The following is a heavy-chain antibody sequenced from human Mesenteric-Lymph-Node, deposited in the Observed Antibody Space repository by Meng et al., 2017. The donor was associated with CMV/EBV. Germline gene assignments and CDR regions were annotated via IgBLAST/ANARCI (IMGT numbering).Heavy chain of an antibody. Sequence: ASVKVSCKASGYTFTAYYTHWVRQAPGQGLEWMGWINPNSGGTKYAQNFQGRVTMTRDTSISTAYMELSRLRSDDTAVYYCARGDYDLYFGMDVWGQGTTVTVSS. CDR2: INPNSGGT. V-gene: IGHV1-2*02. J-gene: IGHJ6*02. CDR1: GYTFTAYY. CDR3: ARGDYDLYFGMDV. D-gene: IGHD3/OR15-3a*01.